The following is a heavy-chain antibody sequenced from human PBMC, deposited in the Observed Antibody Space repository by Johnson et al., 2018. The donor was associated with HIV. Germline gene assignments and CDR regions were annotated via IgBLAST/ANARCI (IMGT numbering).Heavy chain of an antibody. CDR1: GFNFRDYY. CDR3: ARAPYNWNSGLFDALDM. V-gene: IGHV3-11*04. CDR2: LSSSGSDI. J-gene: IGHJ3*02. D-gene: IGHD1-7*01. Sequence: QVQLVESGGGLVKPGGSLRLSCAASGFNFRDYYMNWIRQAPGKGLEWLSYLSSSGSDIFYADSVKGRFTISRDNGKNSVFLQMNSLTAEDTAVFYCARAPYNWNSGLFDALDMWGQGTMVTVSS.